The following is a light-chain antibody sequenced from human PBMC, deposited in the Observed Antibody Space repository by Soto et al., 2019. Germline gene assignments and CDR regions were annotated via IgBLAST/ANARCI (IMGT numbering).Light chain of an antibody. J-gene: IGKJ5*01. CDR1: QRISSNY. CDR2: GAS. V-gene: IGKV3-20*01. CDR3: QQYGRSPFT. Sequence: EIVLTQSPGTLSLSPGERATLSCRASQRISSNYLAWYQQKPGQTPRLLIYGASSTATGIPDRFSGSGSGTDFTLTISLLEPEDFAVYYCQQYGRSPFTFGPGTRLEMK.